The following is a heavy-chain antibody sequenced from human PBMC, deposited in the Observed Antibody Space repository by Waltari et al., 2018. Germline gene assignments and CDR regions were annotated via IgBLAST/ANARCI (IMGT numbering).Heavy chain of an antibody. Sequence: QVQLVESGGGVVQPGRCLRHSCAASGFTFSRTGMHWVRQEPGKGMAWVAVIWYDGSNKYSADSVKGRFTISRDNSKNTLYLQMNSLRAEATAVYYCARESRGYYGMDVWGQGTTVTVSS. CDR2: IWYDGSNK. CDR3: ARESRGYYGMDV. CDR1: GFTFSRTG. J-gene: IGHJ6*02. V-gene: IGHV3-33*01. D-gene: IGHD3-10*01.